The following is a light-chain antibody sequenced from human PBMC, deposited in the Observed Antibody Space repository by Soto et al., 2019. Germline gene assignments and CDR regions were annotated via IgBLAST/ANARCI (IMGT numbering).Light chain of an antibody. V-gene: IGLV2-14*01. CDR3: SSYTSSSTYV. CDR1: SSDVGGYNY. CDR2: DVS. J-gene: IGLJ1*01. Sequence: QSVLTQPASVSGSPGQSIATSCTGTSSDVGGYNYVSWYQQHPGKAPKLMIYDVSNRPSGVSNRFSGSKSGNTASLTISGLQAEDGADNYCSSYTSSSTYVFGTGTKVTVL.